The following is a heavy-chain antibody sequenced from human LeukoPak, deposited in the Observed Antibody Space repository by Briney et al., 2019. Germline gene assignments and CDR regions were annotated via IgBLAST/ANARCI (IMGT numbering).Heavy chain of an antibody. V-gene: IGHV3-30*02. Sequence: GGSLRLSCAASGFIFSSYGMHWVRRAPGKGLEWVAFMRYDGGNEDYEDSVKGRFTISRDNSKNTLYLQMNSLRPEDTALYYCARSSGGLDYYYYMDVWGKGTTVAVSS. D-gene: IGHD6-19*01. J-gene: IGHJ6*03. CDR3: ARSSGGLDYYYYMDV. CDR2: MRYDGGNE. CDR1: GFIFSSYG.